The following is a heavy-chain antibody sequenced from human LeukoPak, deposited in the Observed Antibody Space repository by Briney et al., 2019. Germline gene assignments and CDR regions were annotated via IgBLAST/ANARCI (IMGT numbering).Heavy chain of an antibody. V-gene: IGHV3-23*01. D-gene: IGHD4-17*01. Sequence: GGSLRLSCAVSGFTFRTYAMNWVRQAPGKGLEWVSSISGGGSITYSADSVKGRFTISRDDSKNTLYLQMNSLRAEDTALYYCAKGEDYGDYVDLDFWGQGTLVSVSS. CDR2: ISGGGSIT. CDR1: GFTFRTYA. J-gene: IGHJ4*02. CDR3: AKGEDYGDYVDLDF.